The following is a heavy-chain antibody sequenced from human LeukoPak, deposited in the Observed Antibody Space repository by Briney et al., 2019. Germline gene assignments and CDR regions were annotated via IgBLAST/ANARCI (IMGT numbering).Heavy chain of an antibody. J-gene: IGHJ4*02. CDR1: GYTFSNFG. CDR2: ISGNNDNP. D-gene: IGHD2-2*01. CDR3: ARDGTSTDDY. Sequence: ASVKVSCKTSGYTFSNFGINWVRQAPGQGLEWMGWISGNNDNPNYGQKFQGRFTVTTDSSTSTAYIELRNLRVDDTAVYYCARDGTSTDDYWGQGALVTVSS. V-gene: IGHV1-18*01.